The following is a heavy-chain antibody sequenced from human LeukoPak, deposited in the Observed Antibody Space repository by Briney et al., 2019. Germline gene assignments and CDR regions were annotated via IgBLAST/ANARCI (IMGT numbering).Heavy chain of an antibody. CDR3: ASGSSLDGSSGWPTHYY. Sequence: ASVKVSCKASGYTFTGYYMHWVRQARGQGLEWMGWINPNSGGTHFAQKFQDRVTMTRDTSTSTGYMELSRLTSDDTAVYYCASGSSLDGSSGWPTHYYWGQGTLVTVSS. CDR2: INPNSGGT. J-gene: IGHJ4*02. CDR1: GYTFTGYY. V-gene: IGHV1-2*02. D-gene: IGHD6-19*01.